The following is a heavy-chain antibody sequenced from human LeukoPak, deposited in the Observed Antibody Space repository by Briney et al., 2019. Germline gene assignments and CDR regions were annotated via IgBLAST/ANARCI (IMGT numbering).Heavy chain of an antibody. CDR1: GFTFSSHG. Sequence: PGGSLRLSCAASGFTFSSHGMCWVRQAPGRGLEWVSSISIGGDTTYSDSVKGRFTISRDNSKNTLYLQLDSLRAEDTAIYYCAKEIRPTDCWGQGTLSPSP. CDR3: AKEIRPTDC. V-gene: IGHV3-23*01. CDR2: ISIGGDTT. D-gene: IGHD4-17*01. J-gene: IGHJ4*02.